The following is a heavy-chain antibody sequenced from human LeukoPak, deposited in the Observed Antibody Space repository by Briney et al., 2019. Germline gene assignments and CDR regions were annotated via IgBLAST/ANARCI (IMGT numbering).Heavy chain of an antibody. Sequence: SVKVSCKASGGTFSSYAISWVRQAPGQGLEWMGGIIPIFGTANYAQKFQGRVTITTDESTSTAYMELSSLRSEGTAVYYCARGHSSSSREFDYWGQGTLVTVSS. V-gene: IGHV1-69*05. CDR1: GGTFSSYA. CDR3: ARGHSSSSREFDY. CDR2: IIPIFGTA. J-gene: IGHJ4*02. D-gene: IGHD6-6*01.